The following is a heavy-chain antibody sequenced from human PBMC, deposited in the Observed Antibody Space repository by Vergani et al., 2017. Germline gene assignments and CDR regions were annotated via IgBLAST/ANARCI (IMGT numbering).Heavy chain of an antibody. D-gene: IGHD3-10*01. Sequence: QVQLVQSGAEVKKPGASVKVSCKASGGTFSSYAISWVRQAPGQGLEWMGGIIPIFGTANYAQKFQGRVTITADESTSTAYMELSSLRSEDTAVYYCARATDHGYGSGSYYNDYWGQGTLVTVSS. CDR1: GGTFSSYA. V-gene: IGHV1-69*13. CDR2: IIPIFGTA. J-gene: IGHJ4*02. CDR3: ARATDHGYGSGSYYNDY.